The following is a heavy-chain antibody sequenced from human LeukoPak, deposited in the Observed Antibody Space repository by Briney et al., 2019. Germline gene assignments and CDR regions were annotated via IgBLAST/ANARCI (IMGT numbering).Heavy chain of an antibody. J-gene: IGHJ6*03. Sequence: ASVKVSCKASGYTFSTYAMNWVRQAPGHGLEWMGRINTNTGNPTYAQGFTGRFVFSLDTSVSTAYLRISSLKAEDTAVYYCARGRDIVATLGVGYYYYYYMDVWGKGTTVTVSS. V-gene: IGHV7-4-1*02. CDR3: ARGRDIVATLGVGYYYYYYMDV. CDR1: GYTFSTYA. D-gene: IGHD5-12*01. CDR2: INTNTGNP.